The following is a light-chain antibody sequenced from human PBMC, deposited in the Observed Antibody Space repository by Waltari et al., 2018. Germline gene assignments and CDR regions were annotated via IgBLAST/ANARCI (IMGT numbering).Light chain of an antibody. J-gene: IGLJ7*01. CDR1: SSNIGNNY. CDR3: GTWDSSLSGAV. V-gene: IGLV1-51*02. CDR2: ENT. Sequence: QSVLTQPPSVSAAPGPGVTISCSGSSSNIGNNYVSWYRQFPGTAPKLLIYENTERPSGIPGRFSGSKSGTSATLDITGLQAGDEADYYCGTWDSSLSGAVFGGGTHLTVL.